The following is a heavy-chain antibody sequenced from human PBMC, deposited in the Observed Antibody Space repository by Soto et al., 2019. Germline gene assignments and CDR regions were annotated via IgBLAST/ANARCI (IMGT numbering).Heavy chain of an antibody. J-gene: IGHJ6*03. CDR2: IYPGDSDT. V-gene: IGHV5-51*01. D-gene: IGHD3-10*01. CDR1: GYSFTSYW. Sequence: GESLKISCNGSGYSFTSYWIGWVRQMPGKGLEWMGIIYPGDSDTRYSPSIQGQVTISADKSISTAYLQWSSLKASDTAMYYCATATSRWYGSGTEPEYYYYMDVWGKGTTVTVSS. CDR3: ATATSRWYGSGTEPEYYYYMDV.